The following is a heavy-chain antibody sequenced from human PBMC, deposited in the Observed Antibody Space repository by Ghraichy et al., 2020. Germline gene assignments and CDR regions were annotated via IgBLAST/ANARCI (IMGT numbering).Heavy chain of an antibody. CDR3: ARDIGGYLDY. Sequence: SETLSLTCTVSGGSIGTYSWSWIRHPPGEGLEWIGYIYYSGSTNYNPSLKSRVTISVDTSKNQFSLKLSSVPAADTAVYYCARDIGGYLDYWGQGTLVTVSS. D-gene: IGHD3-22*01. J-gene: IGHJ4*02. CDR2: IYYSGST. CDR1: GGSIGTYS. V-gene: IGHV4-59*01.